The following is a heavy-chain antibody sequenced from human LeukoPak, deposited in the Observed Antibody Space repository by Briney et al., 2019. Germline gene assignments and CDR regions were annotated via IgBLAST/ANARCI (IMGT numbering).Heavy chain of an antibody. CDR2: ISYDGSNK. D-gene: IGHD6-13*01. V-gene: IGHV3-30*04. CDR1: GFTFSSYA. CDR3: ARDRAAAGFDAFDI. J-gene: IGHJ3*02. Sequence: GRSLRLSCAASGFTFSSYAMHGVRQAPGKGLEWVAVISYDGSNKYYADSVKGRFTISRDNSKNTLYLQMNSLRAEDTAVYYCARDRAAAGFDAFDIWGQGTMVTVSS.